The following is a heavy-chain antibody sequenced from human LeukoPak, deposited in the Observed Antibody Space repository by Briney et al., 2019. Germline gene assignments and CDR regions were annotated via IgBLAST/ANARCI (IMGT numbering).Heavy chain of an antibody. CDR2: IKQDGSEK. V-gene: IGHV3-7*03. J-gene: IGHJ3*02. D-gene: IGHD1-26*01. CDR3: ARGGSYLSAFDI. Sequence: GGSLRLSCSASGFTFINYWMSWVRQVPGKGLEWVANIKQDGSEKHYVDSVKGRFTISRDNSKNTLYLQMNSLRAEDTAVYYCARGGSYLSAFDIWGQGTMVTVSS. CDR1: GFTFINYW.